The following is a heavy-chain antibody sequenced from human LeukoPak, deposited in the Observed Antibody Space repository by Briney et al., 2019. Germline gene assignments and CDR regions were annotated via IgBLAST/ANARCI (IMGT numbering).Heavy chain of an antibody. J-gene: IGHJ3*02. CDR1: GGTFSSYA. CDR3: ARTISVVITTSAFDI. Sequence: SVTVSCKASGGTFSSYAISWVRQAPGQGLEWMGGIIPIFGTANYAQKFQGRVTITTDESTSTAYMELSSLRSEDTAVYYCARTISVVITTSAFDIWGQGTMVTVSS. D-gene: IGHD3-22*01. V-gene: IGHV1-69*05. CDR2: IIPIFGTA.